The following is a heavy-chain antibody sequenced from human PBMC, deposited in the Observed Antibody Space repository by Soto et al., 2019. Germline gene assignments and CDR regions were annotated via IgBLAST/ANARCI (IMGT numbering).Heavy chain of an antibody. J-gene: IGHJ6*02. Sequence: GGSLRLSCAASGFTFSSYGMHWVRQAPGKGLEWVAVISYDGSNKYYADSVKGRFTISRDNSKNTLYLQMNSLRAEDTAVYYCSKDGGGYCSGGSCYSGMDVWGQGTTVTVSS. D-gene: IGHD2-15*01. CDR1: GFTFSSYG. V-gene: IGHV3-30*18. CDR3: SKDGGGYCSGGSCYSGMDV. CDR2: ISYDGSNK.